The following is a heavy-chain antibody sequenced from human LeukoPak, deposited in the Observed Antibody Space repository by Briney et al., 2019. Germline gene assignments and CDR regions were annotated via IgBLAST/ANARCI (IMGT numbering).Heavy chain of an antibody. Sequence: SETLSLTCTVSGGSISSYYWSWIRQPPGKGLEWIGYIYYSGSTNYNPSLKSRVTISVDMSKNQFSLKLSSVTAADTAVYYCARHDGYSNYYWFDPWGQGTLVTVSS. J-gene: IGHJ5*02. CDR1: GGSISSYY. CDR3: ARHDGYSNYYWFDP. CDR2: IYYSGST. V-gene: IGHV4-59*08. D-gene: IGHD4-11*01.